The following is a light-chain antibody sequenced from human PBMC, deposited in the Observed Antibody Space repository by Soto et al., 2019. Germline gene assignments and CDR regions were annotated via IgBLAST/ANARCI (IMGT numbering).Light chain of an antibody. V-gene: IGKV3-15*01. Sequence: EIVMTQSPATLSVSPGERATLSCRASQSVSSNLAWYQQKPGQTPKLLIYVASTRATGIPAGFSGSRSGTEFTLTISSLQSEDFAVYYCQQYNVWPLTFGGGTKVEFK. CDR2: VAS. CDR1: QSVSSN. CDR3: QQYNVWPLT. J-gene: IGKJ4*01.